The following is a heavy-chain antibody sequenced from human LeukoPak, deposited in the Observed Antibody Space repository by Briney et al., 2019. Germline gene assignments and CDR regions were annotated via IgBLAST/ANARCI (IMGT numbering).Heavy chain of an antibody. CDR1: GFTFSYYD. D-gene: IGHD2-2*01. Sequence: GGSLRLSCAASGFTFSYYDMSWVRQAPGKGLEWVASITLSGGSTFYADSVKGRFTISRDNSKNTLYLQMNSLSAKDTAVYYCAKRGNPAVGHHYLDVWGKGTTVSVSS. V-gene: IGHV3-23*01. CDR2: ITLSGGST. CDR3: AKRGNPAVGHHYLDV. J-gene: IGHJ6*03.